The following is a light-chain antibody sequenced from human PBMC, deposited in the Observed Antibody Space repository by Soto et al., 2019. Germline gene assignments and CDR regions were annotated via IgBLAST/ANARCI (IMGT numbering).Light chain of an antibody. CDR3: HQYNNLWT. V-gene: IGKV3-20*01. CDR2: GAS. CDR1: QSVSSSY. Sequence: EIVLTQSPGTLSLSPGERATPSCRASQSVSSSYLAWYQQKRGQAPRLLIYGASSRATGIPDRFSGSGSGPDFTLTISRLEPEDFGVYYCHQYNNLWTFGQGTKVDI. J-gene: IGKJ1*01.